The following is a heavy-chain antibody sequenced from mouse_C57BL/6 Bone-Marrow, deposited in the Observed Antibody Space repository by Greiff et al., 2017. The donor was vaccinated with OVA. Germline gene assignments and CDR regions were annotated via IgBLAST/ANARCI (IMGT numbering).Heavy chain of an antibody. CDR3: TTDGNYEGFDY. CDR1: GFNIKDDY. J-gene: IGHJ2*01. D-gene: IGHD2-1*01. Sequence: EVHLVESGAELVRPGASVKLSCTASGFNIKDDYMHWVKQRPEQGLEWIGWIDPENGDTEYASKFQGKATITAYTSSNTAYLQLSSLTSEDTAVYYCTTDGNYEGFDYWGQGTTLTVSS. V-gene: IGHV14-4*01. CDR2: IDPENGDT.